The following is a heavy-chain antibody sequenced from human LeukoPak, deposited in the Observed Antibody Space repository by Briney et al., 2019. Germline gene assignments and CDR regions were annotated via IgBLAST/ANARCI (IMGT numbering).Heavy chain of an antibody. V-gene: IGHV3-74*03. Sequence: PGGSLRLSCAASGFTFSRYWMHWVRQAPGKGLVWVSRINSDGSSTMYADSVKGRFTISRDNAKNTLYLQMHSLRAEDTAVYYCAKDVIRYFDWPHSYYFDYWGQGTLVTVSS. J-gene: IGHJ4*02. D-gene: IGHD3-9*01. CDR3: AKDVIRYFDWPHSYYFDY. CDR2: INSDGSST. CDR1: GFTFSRYW.